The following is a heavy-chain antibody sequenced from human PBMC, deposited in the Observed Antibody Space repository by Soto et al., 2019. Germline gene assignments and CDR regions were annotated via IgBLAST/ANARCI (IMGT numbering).Heavy chain of an antibody. CDR3: PRDGPPYEHLFRGAMGRFDY. J-gene: IGHJ4*02. D-gene: IGHD3-10*01. CDR2: IWHDGSNK. V-gene: IGHV3-33*01. CDR1: GFTFSAYG. Sequence: QVHLVESGGGVVQPGTSLRLSCAASGFTFSAYGFHWVRQAPGKGLEWVAGIWHDGSNKYYPDSVKGRFTISRYNSMSTVYLKMSSLRAEDTAANYCPRDGPPYEHLFRGAMGRFDYWGQGILVTVSS.